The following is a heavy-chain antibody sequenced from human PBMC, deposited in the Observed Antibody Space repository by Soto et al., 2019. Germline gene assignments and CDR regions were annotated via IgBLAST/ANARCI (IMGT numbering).Heavy chain of an antibody. CDR3: ARQREYSSSWYSFPNNWFDP. CDR2: IYYSGST. CDR1: GVPISSSGYY. J-gene: IGHJ5*02. D-gene: IGHD6-13*01. Sequence: SGTLSLTCTVPGVPISSSGYYSGWIRQPPGKGPEWIGSIYYSGSTYYNPSLKSRVTISVDTSKNQFSLKLSSVTAADTAVYYCARQREYSSSWYSFPNNWFDPWGQGTLVTVSS. V-gene: IGHV4-39*01.